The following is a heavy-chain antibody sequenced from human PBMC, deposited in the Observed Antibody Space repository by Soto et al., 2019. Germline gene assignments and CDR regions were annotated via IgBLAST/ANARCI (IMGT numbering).Heavy chain of an antibody. CDR2: ISYDGRNK. V-gene: IGHV3-30*18. CDR1: GFTFSSYG. Sequence: QVQLVESGGGVVQPGRSLRLSCAASGFTFSSYGMHWVRQAPGKGLEWVAVISYDGRNKFYADSVKGRFTISRDNSKNTLYLQVNSLRAEDTAVYFCAKDLDYPYYFDYWGQGTLVTVSS. D-gene: IGHD5-12*01. J-gene: IGHJ4*02. CDR3: AKDLDYPYYFDY.